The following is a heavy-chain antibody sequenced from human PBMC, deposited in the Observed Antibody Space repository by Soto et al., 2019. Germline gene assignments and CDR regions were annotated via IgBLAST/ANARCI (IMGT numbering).Heavy chain of an antibody. Sequence: ASVKVSCKTSGYTFTTYTIHWVRQAPGQSLEWMAWINGGNGNTKYSQKFQGRVTLARDTSARTVYMELTSLTSEDTAIYYCAREGTRGGFLNWFDPWGQGTLVTVSS. CDR3: AREGTRGGFLNWFDP. V-gene: IGHV1-3*01. D-gene: IGHD3-10*01. J-gene: IGHJ5*02. CDR1: GYTFTTYT. CDR2: INGGNGNT.